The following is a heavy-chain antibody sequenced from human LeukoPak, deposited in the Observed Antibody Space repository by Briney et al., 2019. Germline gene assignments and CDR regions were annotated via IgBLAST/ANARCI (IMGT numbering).Heavy chain of an antibody. Sequence: PGGSLRLSCAASGFTFSTYGMTWVRQAPGKGLEWVSGIRGSGGSTYYADSVKGRFTISRDNAKNSLYLQMNSLRAEDTAVYYCARGSIHYYDSSGSNDYWGQGTLVTVSS. CDR2: IRGSGGST. D-gene: IGHD3-22*01. V-gene: IGHV3-23*01. CDR1: GFTFSTYG. CDR3: ARGSIHYYDSSGSNDY. J-gene: IGHJ4*02.